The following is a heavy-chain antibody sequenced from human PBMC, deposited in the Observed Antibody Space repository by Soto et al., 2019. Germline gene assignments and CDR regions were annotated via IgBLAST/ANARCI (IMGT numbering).Heavy chain of an antibody. CDR3: ARDGPQPYCSSTICPMNY. V-gene: IGHV1-2*04. D-gene: IGHD2-2*01. J-gene: IGHJ4*02. CDR2: INPNSGGT. Sequence: ASVKVSCKASGYTFTGYYMHWVRQAPGQGLEWMGWINPNSGGTNYAQKFQGWVTMTRDTSISTAYMELSRLRSDDTAVYYCARDGPQPYCSSTICPMNYWGQGTLVTVSS. CDR1: GYTFTGYY.